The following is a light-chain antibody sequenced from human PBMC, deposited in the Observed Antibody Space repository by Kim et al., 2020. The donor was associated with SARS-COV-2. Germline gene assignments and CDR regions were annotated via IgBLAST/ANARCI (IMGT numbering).Light chain of an antibody. Sequence: PGERATLSCRASQSVSGSLAWYQPKPGQAPRLLIYDASNRATGIPARFSGSGSGTDFTLTISSLEPEDFAVYYCQQRSNWPPIFTFGPGTKVDIK. CDR1: QSVSGS. J-gene: IGKJ3*01. CDR2: DAS. V-gene: IGKV3-11*01. CDR3: QQRSNWPPIFT.